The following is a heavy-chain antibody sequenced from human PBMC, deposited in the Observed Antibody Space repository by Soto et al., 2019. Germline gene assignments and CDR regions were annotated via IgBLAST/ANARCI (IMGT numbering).Heavy chain of an antibody. Sequence: GESLKISCKGSGYSFTSYWISWVRQMPGKGLEWMGRIDPSDSYTNYSPSLRGHVTISADKSISTAYLQWSSLKASDTAMYYCARHPYYYDSSGSDFDYWGQGTLVTVSS. CDR2: IDPSDSYT. V-gene: IGHV5-10-1*01. CDR1: GYSFTSYW. J-gene: IGHJ4*02. D-gene: IGHD3-22*01. CDR3: ARHPYYYDSSGSDFDY.